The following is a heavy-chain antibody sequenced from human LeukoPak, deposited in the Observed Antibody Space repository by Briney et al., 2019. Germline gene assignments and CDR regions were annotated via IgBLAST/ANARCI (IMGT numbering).Heavy chain of an antibody. J-gene: IGHJ4*02. CDR2: ISGSDDNT. Sequence: GGSLRLSCAASGFTFSSYGMSWVRRAPGKGPEWVSGISGSDDNTYYADSVKGRFTISRDNSQNTLYLQMNTLRAEGTAVYYCAKVVSGYHFDYWGQGTLVTVSS. V-gene: IGHV3-23*01. CDR1: GFTFSSYG. D-gene: IGHD5-12*01. CDR3: AKVVSGYHFDY.